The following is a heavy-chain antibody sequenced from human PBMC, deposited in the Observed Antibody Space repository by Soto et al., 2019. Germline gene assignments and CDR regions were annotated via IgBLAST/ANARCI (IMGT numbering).Heavy chain of an antibody. CDR2: INWNGDAT. Sequence: EVQLVESGGGLVQPGRSLRLSCAASGFTFDDYAIHWVRQAPGKGLEWVSGINWNGDATGYADSVKGRFTISRDNAKNSLYLQMNSLTTEDTDVYYCAPLPRSGSGFDCWGQGTLVTVSS. V-gene: IGHV3-9*01. CDR3: APLPRSGSGFDC. D-gene: IGHD3-10*01. CDR1: GFTFDDYA. J-gene: IGHJ4*02.